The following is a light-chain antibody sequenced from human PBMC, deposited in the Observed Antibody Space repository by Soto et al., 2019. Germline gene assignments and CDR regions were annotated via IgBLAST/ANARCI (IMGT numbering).Light chain of an antibody. J-gene: IGLJ1*01. CDR3: CSYAGSSTHSV. Sequence: QSVLTQPASVSGSPGQSITISCTGTSSDVGSYNLVSWYQQHPGKAPKLMIYEGSKRPSGVSNRFSGSKSGNTASLTISGLQAEDEADYYCCSYAGSSTHSVFGTGTKVTVL. CDR1: SSDVGSYNL. V-gene: IGLV2-23*01. CDR2: EGS.